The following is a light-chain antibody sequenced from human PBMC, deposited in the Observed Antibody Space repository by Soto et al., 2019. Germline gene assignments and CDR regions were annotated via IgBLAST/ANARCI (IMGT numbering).Light chain of an antibody. Sequence: QSALIQPPSASGSPGQSVTISCTGTSSDVGGYKYVSWYKQRPGKAPQLMIYEVTKRPSGVPDRFSGSKSGNTASLTVSGLQADDEGDYYCAAWDDGLNGWLFGGGTKVTVL. CDR2: EVT. CDR1: SSDVGGYKY. V-gene: IGLV2-8*01. J-gene: IGLJ3*02. CDR3: AAWDDGLNGWL.